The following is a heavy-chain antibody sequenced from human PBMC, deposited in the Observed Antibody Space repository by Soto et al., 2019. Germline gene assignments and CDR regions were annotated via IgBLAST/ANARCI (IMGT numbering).Heavy chain of an antibody. CDR3: ARAWFGEIGDWYFDL. J-gene: IGHJ2*01. V-gene: IGHV4-59*01. CDR2: IYYSGST. D-gene: IGHD3-10*01. Sequence: QVQLQESGPGLVKPSETLSLTCTVSGGSISSYYWSWIRQPPGKGLEWIGYIYYSGSTNYNPSLKSRVTISVDTSKNQFSLKLSSVTAADTAVYYYARAWFGEIGDWYFDLWGRGTLVTVSS. CDR1: GGSISSYY.